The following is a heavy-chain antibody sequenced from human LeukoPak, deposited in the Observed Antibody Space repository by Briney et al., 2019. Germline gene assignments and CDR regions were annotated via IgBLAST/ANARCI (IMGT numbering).Heavy chain of an antibody. CDR3: AKDYYDSSGLFDY. CDR2: ISGSGGST. V-gene: IGHV3-23*01. CDR1: GFTFSSYA. Sequence: GGSLRLSRAASGFTFSSYAMSWVRQAPGKGLEWVSAISGSGGSTYYADSVKGRFTISRDNSKNTLYLQMNSLRAEDTAVYYCAKDYYDSSGLFDYWGQGTLVTVSS. D-gene: IGHD3-22*01. J-gene: IGHJ4*02.